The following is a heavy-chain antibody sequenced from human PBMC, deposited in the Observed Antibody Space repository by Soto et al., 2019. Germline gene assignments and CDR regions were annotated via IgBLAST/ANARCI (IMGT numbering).Heavy chain of an antibody. CDR3: ARVYSGYEDAFDI. Sequence: PGGSLRLSCAASGFTFSSYGMNWVRQAPGEGLEWVSSISSSSSYIYYADSVKGRFTISRDNAKNSLYLQMNSLRAEDTAVYYCARVYSGYEDAFDIWGQGTMVTVSS. J-gene: IGHJ3*02. V-gene: IGHV3-21*01. CDR2: ISSSSSYI. CDR1: GFTFSSYG. D-gene: IGHD5-12*01.